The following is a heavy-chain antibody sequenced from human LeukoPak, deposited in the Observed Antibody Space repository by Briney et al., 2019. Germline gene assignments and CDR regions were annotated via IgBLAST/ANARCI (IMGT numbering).Heavy chain of an antibody. V-gene: IGHV3-23*01. CDR2: ISGRGGST. D-gene: IGHD3-10*01. J-gene: IGHJ6*03. Sequence: PGGTLRLSCAASGFTFSSYGMTWVRQAPGKGVEWVSAISGRGGSTYYADSVKGRFTISRDNSRNTLSLQMNSLRADDTAVYYCARDGNYYGSGRYMDVWGKGTTVTVSS. CDR1: GFTFSSYG. CDR3: ARDGNYYGSGRYMDV.